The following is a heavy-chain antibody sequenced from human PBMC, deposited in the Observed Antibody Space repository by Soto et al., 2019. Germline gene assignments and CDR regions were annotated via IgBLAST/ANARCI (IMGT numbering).Heavy chain of an antibody. D-gene: IGHD3-10*01. V-gene: IGHV4-34*01. CDR2: INHSGST. Sequence: PSETLSLTCAVYGGSFSGYYWSWIRQPPGKGLEWIGEINHSGSTNYNPSLKSRVTISVDTSKNQFSLKLSSVTAADTAVCYCARGRRALLWFGEHLNWFDPWGQGTLVTVSS. CDR3: ARGRRALLWFGEHLNWFDP. CDR1: GGSFSGYY. J-gene: IGHJ5*02.